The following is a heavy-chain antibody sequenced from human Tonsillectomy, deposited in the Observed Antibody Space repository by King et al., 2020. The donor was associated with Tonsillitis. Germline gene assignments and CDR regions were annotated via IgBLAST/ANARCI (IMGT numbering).Heavy chain of an antibody. D-gene: IGHD2/OR15-2a*01. V-gene: IGHV1-46*03. CDR1: GYTFTNYY. CDR2: IRPGGGNT. CDR3: ARELGETFYFDY. J-gene: IGHJ4*02. Sequence: QLVQSGAEVKKPGASVKVSCEASGYTFTNYYIHWVRQAPGQGLEWMGIIRPGGGNTEYAQKFQGRVTMTKDTSTSTVYMEVSSLRFDDTAVYFCARELGETFYFDYWGQGTLDTVSS.